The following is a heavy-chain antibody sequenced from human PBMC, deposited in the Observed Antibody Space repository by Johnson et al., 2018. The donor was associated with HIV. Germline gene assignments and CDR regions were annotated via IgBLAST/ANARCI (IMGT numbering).Heavy chain of an antibody. D-gene: IGHD3-3*01. J-gene: IGHJ3*02. CDR3: ARAYNFRSGYNPDAFDI. Sequence: QLVESGGDLVQPGGSLRLSCAASGFTFRSYAMHWVRQAPGKGLGWVEVISYDGSNKYYADPVKGGFTISSDNSKNTLYLQMNSLRAEDTAVYYCARAYNFRSGYNPDAFDIWGQGTMVTVSS. V-gene: IGHV3-30-3*01. CDR2: ISYDGSNK. CDR1: GFTFRSYA.